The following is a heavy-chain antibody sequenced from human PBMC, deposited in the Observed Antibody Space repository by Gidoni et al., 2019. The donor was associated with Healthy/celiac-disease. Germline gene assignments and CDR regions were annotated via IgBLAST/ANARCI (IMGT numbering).Heavy chain of an antibody. J-gene: IGHJ4*02. CDR3: AREALLQYYYDSSGSYFDY. CDR1: GFTVSSNY. D-gene: IGHD3-22*01. V-gene: IGHV3-66*01. CDR2: IYSGGST. Sequence: EVQLVESGGGLVQPGGSLRLSCAASGFTVSSNYMGWVRQAPGKGLEWGSVIYSGGSTYYADSVKGRFTISRDNSKNTLYLQMNSLRAEDTAVYYCAREALLQYYYDSSGSYFDYWGQGTLVTVSS.